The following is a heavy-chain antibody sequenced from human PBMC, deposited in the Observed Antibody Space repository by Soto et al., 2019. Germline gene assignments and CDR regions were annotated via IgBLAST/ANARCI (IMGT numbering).Heavy chain of an antibody. Sequence: QVQLVQSGAEVRKPGASVKVSCKASGYTFSTSGMSWLRQAPGQGLEWMGWISTYNGDTNDAPKFQDRVTMTSDTSTSTVYLERRSLKSNDRAVYSGRRPGAAPYSNSGMDVWGQGTRVPV. V-gene: IGHV1-18*01. D-gene: IGHD2-15*01. CDR3: RRPGAAPYSNSGMDV. J-gene: IGHJ6*02. CDR1: GYTFSTSG. CDR2: ISTYNGDT.